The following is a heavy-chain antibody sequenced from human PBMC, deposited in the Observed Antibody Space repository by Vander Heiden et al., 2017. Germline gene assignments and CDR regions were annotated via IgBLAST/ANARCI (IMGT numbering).Heavy chain of an antibody. Sequence: QVQLVQSGAEVKKPGASGKVSCKASGYTFTGYYMHWVRQAPGQGLEWMGWINPNSGGTNYAQKFQGRVTMTRDTSISTAYMELSRLRSDDTAVYYCARGPRAIYGDPGRDAFDIWGQGTMVTVSS. V-gene: IGHV1-2*02. CDR1: GYTFTGYY. CDR2: INPNSGGT. J-gene: IGHJ3*02. D-gene: IGHD4-17*01. CDR3: ARGPRAIYGDPGRDAFDI.